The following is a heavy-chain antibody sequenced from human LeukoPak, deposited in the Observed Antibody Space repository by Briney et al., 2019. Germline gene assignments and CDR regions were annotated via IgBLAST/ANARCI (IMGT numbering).Heavy chain of an antibody. CDR1: GYRFTNYW. CDR3: ARRVVDNRNWYFNL. V-gene: IGHV5-51*01. Sequence: GESLKISCKGSGYRFTNYWIGWVRQMPGKGLEWMGIIYPGDSNTRYSPSFQGQVTISADKSINTAYVQWSSLKASDTAMYYCARRVVDNRNWYFNLWGRGTLVTVSS. J-gene: IGHJ2*01. CDR2: IYPGDSNT. D-gene: IGHD2-15*01.